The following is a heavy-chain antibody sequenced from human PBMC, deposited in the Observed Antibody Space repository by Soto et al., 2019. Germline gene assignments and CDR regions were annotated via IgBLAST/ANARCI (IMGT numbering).Heavy chain of an antibody. CDR3: ARGLVRGIVTSTIEH. D-gene: IGHD3-10*01. J-gene: IGHJ4*02. CDR1: GGTFSSHA. Sequence: QVQLVQSGAEVKKPGSSVKVSCKASGGTFSSHAINWVRQAPGQGLEWVGGILPMVGTPNYAQNFQDRVTIIADKSTRTAFMELRSLRSEDTAVYYCARGLVRGIVTSTIEHWWQVTLGTESS. CDR2: ILPMVGTP. V-gene: IGHV1-69*06.